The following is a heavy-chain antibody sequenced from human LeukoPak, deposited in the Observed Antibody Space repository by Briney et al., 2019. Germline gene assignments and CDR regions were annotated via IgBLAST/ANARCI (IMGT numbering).Heavy chain of an antibody. J-gene: IGHJ5*02. CDR1: GYSFTDYH. CDR3: ARGYDYGDYRWFDP. Sequence: ASVKVSCKASGYSFTDYHMHWVRQAPAQGLEWMGWINPNSGGTNYAQKFQGRVTMTWDTSISTAYMELSSLRSDDTALYYCARGYDYGDYRWFDPWGQGTLVTVSS. CDR2: INPNSGGT. D-gene: IGHD4-17*01. V-gene: IGHV1-2*02.